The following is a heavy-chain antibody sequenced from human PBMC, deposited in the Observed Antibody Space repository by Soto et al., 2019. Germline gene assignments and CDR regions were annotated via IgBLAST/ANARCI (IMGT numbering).Heavy chain of an antibody. CDR2: IDPSDSYT. V-gene: IGHV5-10-1*01. CDR1: GDSFTSYL. Sequence: PXESLNVSCKGSGDSFTSYLSSLVLQMPGKGLEWMGRIDPSDSYTNYSPSFQGHVTISADKSISTAYLQWSSLKASDTAMYYCETSIAARRNWFDPWGQGTLVTVSS. CDR3: ETSIAARRNWFDP. D-gene: IGHD6-6*01. J-gene: IGHJ5*02.